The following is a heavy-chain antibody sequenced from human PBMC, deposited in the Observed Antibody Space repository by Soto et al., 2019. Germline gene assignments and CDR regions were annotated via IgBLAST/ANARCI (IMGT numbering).Heavy chain of an antibody. CDR3: ARGNLDTNSGSHWFDP. CDR1: GDAYSSGVPD. V-gene: IGHV4-30-4*01. CDR2: IYYSGTT. D-gene: IGHD3-10*01. J-gene: IGHJ5*02. Sequence: SATLSLTCSVSGDAYSSGVPDWYWLRQAPGKGLEWMGYIYYSGTTYYNPSLKRPITISQDTSKNQFSLTVASVTDADTAVYYCARGNLDTNSGSHWFDPWGQGTLVTVSS.